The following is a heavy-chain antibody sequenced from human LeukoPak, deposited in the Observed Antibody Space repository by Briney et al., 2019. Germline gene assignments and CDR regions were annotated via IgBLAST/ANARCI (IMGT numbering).Heavy chain of an antibody. CDR2: IQYDGSNQ. D-gene: IGHD2-8*01. V-gene: IGHV3-30*02. J-gene: IGHJ6*03. CDR1: GFTLSSYE. Sequence: GGSLRLSCTASGFTLSSYEMSWIRQAPGKGLEWVAYIQYDGSNQQYADSVKGRFSISRDSSKNILNLQMNSLRGDDTAVYYCAKDRCSNGIGCYYYYMDVWGKGTTVTIYS. CDR3: AKDRCSNGIGCYYYYMDV.